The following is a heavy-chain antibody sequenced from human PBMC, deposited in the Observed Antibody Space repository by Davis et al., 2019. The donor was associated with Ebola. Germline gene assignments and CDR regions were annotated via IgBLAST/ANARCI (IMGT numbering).Heavy chain of an antibody. CDR3: AREPYGLTYYYGMDV. V-gene: IGHV4-30-4*01. Sequence: MPSETLSLTCTVSGGSISSGDYYWSWIRQPPGKGLEWIGYIYYSGSTYYNPSLKSRVTISVDTSKNQFSLKLSSVTAADTAVYYCAREPYGLTYYYGMDVWGQGTTVAVSS. J-gene: IGHJ6*02. CDR1: GGSISSGDYY. D-gene: IGHD3-10*01. CDR2: IYYSGST.